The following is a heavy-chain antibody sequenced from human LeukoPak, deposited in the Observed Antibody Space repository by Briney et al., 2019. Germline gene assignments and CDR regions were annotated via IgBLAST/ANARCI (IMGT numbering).Heavy chain of an antibody. J-gene: IGHJ4*02. CDR1: GYSVSSGYY. CDR3: ATALNYDSSGYYDY. Sequence: SETLSLTCTVCGYSVSSGYYWGWIRPPPGKGLELIGSIYHSGSTYYNPSLKSRVTISVDTSKNQFSLKLSSVTAADTAVYYCATALNYDSSGYYDYWGQGTLVTVSS. D-gene: IGHD3-22*01. CDR2: IYHSGST. V-gene: IGHV4-38-2*02.